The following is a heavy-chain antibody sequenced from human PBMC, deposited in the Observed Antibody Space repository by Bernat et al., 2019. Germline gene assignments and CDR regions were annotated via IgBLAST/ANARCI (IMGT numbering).Heavy chain of an antibody. CDR1: GFTFSNYW. CDR3: GRGPLKMAAGNW. CDR2: IKGDGTDK. J-gene: IGHJ4*02. Sequence: EVQLVESGGGLVQPGGSLRLSCAASGFTFSNYWMGWVRHAPGEGLEWVAQIKGDGTDKSYVHSVEGRFTISRDNAKNSVYLEMNSLRAEDTAVYYCGRGPLKMAAGNWWGQGTLVIVSS. D-gene: IGHD6-13*01. V-gene: IGHV3-7*01.